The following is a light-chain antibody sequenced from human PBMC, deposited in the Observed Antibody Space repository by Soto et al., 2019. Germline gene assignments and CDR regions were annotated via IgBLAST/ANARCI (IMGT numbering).Light chain of an antibody. CDR2: WAS. Sequence: DIVMTQSPDSLAVSLGERDTITCKSSQSVLYSSNNANYLAWFQQKPGQPPKLLIYWASTRQYGVPDRFPGSGSGTDFTLTISSLQAEDVAVYYCQQYYASPLTFGGGTKVEIK. J-gene: IGKJ4*01. CDR1: QSVLYSSNNANY. V-gene: IGKV4-1*01. CDR3: QQYYASPLT.